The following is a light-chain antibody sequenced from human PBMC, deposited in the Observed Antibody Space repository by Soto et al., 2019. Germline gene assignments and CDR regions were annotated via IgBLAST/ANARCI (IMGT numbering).Light chain of an antibody. J-gene: IGKJ1*01. Sequence: EIVLTQSPGTLSLSPGERATLFCRASQSVATSQLAWYQQKPGQAPRLLIGASSRATGVPDRFIASGSGTDFTLTISRLESEDFAVYYCQQFASSPRTFGRGTTVEIK. CDR3: QQFASSPRT. V-gene: IGKV3-20*01. CDR1: QSVATSQ. CDR2: GAS.